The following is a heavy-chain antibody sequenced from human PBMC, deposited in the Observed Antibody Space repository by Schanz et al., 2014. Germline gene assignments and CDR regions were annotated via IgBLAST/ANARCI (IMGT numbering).Heavy chain of an antibody. J-gene: IGHJ4*02. CDR1: GFTFSSYW. V-gene: IGHV3-74*01. D-gene: IGHD4-17*01. CDR2: TSNDGSFT. Sequence: EVQLVESGGGLVQPGGSLRLSCAASGFTFSSYWMSWVRQAPGKGLVWVSRTSNDGSFTTFADSVKGRFTISRDNAKNTLYLQMNSLRAEDTAVYYCVRDTDYHFDYWGQGTLVTVS. CDR3: VRDTDYHFDY.